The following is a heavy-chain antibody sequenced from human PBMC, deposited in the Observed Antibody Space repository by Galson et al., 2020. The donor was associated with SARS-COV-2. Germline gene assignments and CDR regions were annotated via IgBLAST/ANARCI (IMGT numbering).Heavy chain of an antibody. CDR1: GGSFSGYY. Sequence: SQTLSFTCAVYGGSFSGYYWSWIRQAPGKGLEWIGEINHSGSTNYSPSLKSRVTISVDTSKNQFSLKLRSVTAADTAVYYCARGHRGVVPAPVLGLGPFYSYFYMDVWGKGTTVTVSS. CDR3: ARGHRGVVPAPVLGLGPFYSYFYMDV. CDR2: INHSGST. D-gene: IGHD2-2*02. J-gene: IGHJ6*03. V-gene: IGHV4-34*01.